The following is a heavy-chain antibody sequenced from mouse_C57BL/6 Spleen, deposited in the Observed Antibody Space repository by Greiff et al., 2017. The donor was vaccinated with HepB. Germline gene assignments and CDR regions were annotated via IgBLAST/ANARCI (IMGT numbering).Heavy chain of an antibody. CDR2: IYPGNSDT. CDR3: TRFTTVVAFDY. D-gene: IGHD1-1*01. V-gene: IGHV1-5*01. CDR1: GYTFTSYW. Sequence: VQLQQSGTVLARPGASVKMSCKTSGYTFTSYWIHWVKQRPGQGLEWIGAIYPGNSDTSYNQKFKGKAKLTAVTSASTAYMELSSLTNEDSAVYYCTRFTTVVAFDYWGQGTTLTVSS. J-gene: IGHJ2*01.